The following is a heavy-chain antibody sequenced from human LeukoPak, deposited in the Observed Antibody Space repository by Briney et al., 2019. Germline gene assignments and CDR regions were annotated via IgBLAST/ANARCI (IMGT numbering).Heavy chain of an antibody. V-gene: IGHV3-74*01. Sequence: LPGRSLRLSCAASGFTFSSYWIHWVRQVPGKGLVWVARINPGGSSITYADSVKGRFTISRDNAKNTLYLQMDSLRAEDTGVYYCARSNQADDYWGQGTLVTVSS. CDR1: GFTFSSYW. J-gene: IGHJ4*02. CDR3: ARSNQADDY. D-gene: IGHD1-14*01. CDR2: INPGGSSI.